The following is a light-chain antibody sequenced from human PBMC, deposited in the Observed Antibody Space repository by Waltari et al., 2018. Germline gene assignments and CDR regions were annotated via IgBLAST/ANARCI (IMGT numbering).Light chain of an antibody. CDR3: QQYLSFSGLT. Sequence: DVQMTQSPSTLSADVGDRVTITCRASQNIIRWLAWYQQKPGKAPKLLMYDASTVERGGPSRFSGSGSETEFTLTIDNLQPEDFATYYCQQYLSFSGLTFGGGTKV. V-gene: IGKV1-5*03. CDR1: QNIIRW. J-gene: IGKJ4*01. CDR2: DAS.